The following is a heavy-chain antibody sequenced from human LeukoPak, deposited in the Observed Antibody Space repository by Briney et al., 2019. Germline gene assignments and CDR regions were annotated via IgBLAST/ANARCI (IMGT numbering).Heavy chain of an antibody. CDR3: ARDSYSSGAFDI. D-gene: IGHD5-18*01. CDR2: IIPIFGTA. CDR1: GGTFSSYA. J-gene: IGHJ3*02. Sequence: ASVKVSCKASGGTFSSYAISWVRQAPGQGLEWMGGIIPIFGTANYAQKFQGRVTITADESTSTAYMELSSLRSEDTAVNYCARDSYSSGAFDIWGQGTMVTVSS. V-gene: IGHV1-69*13.